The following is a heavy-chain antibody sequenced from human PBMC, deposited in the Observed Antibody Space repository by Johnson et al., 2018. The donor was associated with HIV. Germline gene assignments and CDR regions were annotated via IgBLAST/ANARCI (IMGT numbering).Heavy chain of an antibody. J-gene: IGHJ3*02. D-gene: IGHD1-26*01. CDR2: INWNGGST. CDR1: GFIFSDYY. Sequence: VQLVESGGGVVQPGRSLRLSCAASGFIFSDYYMNWIRQAPGKGLEWVSGINWNGGSTGYADSVKGRFTISRDNAKNSLYLQMNSLRAEDTALYYCARDLPSGSYAPFDIWAKGQWSPSLQ. V-gene: IGHV3-20*04. CDR3: ARDLPSGSYAPFDI.